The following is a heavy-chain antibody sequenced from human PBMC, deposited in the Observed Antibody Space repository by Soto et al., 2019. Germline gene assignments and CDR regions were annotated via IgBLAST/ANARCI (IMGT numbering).Heavy chain of an antibody. D-gene: IGHD4-17*01. V-gene: IGHV2-5*02. CDR1: GFSLSTYHMG. CDR2: IYWDDDK. Sequence: QITLKESGPTLVRPAQTLTLTCDFSGFSLSTYHMGVAWIRQPPGKALEWLALIYWDDDKRYSPSLKDRLAISNDTSSIQVVLTITNIDPGDSATYFCAHAGDYDLLTFDHWGPGTLVTVSS. CDR3: AHAGDYDLLTFDH. J-gene: IGHJ4*02.